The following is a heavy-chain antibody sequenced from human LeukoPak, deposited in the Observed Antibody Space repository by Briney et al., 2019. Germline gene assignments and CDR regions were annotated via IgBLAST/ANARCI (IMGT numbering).Heavy chain of an antibody. CDR3: VRLDLRFGDLSPHFDH. Sequence: SETLSLTCSVSGFSLINNYFYWGWIRQPPGKGLEWIGTVHYSGRSYYNPSLKSPLTISVDTSKNQFSLLLNSVTAADTGVYFCVRLDLRFGDLSPHFDHWGQGTLVAVSS. J-gene: IGHJ4*02. D-gene: IGHD3-10*01. CDR1: GFSLINNYFY. CDR2: VHYSGRS. V-gene: IGHV4-39*01.